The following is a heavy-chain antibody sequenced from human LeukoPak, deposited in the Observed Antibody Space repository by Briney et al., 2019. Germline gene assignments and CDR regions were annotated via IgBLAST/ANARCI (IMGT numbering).Heavy chain of an antibody. CDR1: GFTFSSYW. J-gene: IGHJ4*02. Sequence: GGSLRLSCAASGFTFSSYWMSWVRQAPGKGLEWVANIKQDGSEKYYVDSVKGRFTIFRDNAKNSLYLQMNSLRAEDTAVYYCARAQVPAAMDYWGQGTLVTVSS. D-gene: IGHD2-2*01. CDR3: ARAQVPAAMDY. V-gene: IGHV3-7*03. CDR2: IKQDGSEK.